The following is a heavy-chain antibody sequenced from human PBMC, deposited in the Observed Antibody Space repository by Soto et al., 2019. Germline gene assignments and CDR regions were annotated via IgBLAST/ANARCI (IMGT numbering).Heavy chain of an antibody. V-gene: IGHV3-30*04. CDR2: ISYDGRDE. Sequence: QVQLVESGGGVVQPGRSLRLSCTASGFTFSNYAIHWVRQAPGKGLEWVALISYDGRDEYYADSVKGRFTISRDNSKNTLYLQMNSLRAEDTGMFYCATSRYYYGSGSYYLGGFDPWGQGTLVTVSS. CDR1: GFTFSNYA. D-gene: IGHD3-10*01. J-gene: IGHJ5*02. CDR3: ATSRYYYGSGSYYLGGFDP.